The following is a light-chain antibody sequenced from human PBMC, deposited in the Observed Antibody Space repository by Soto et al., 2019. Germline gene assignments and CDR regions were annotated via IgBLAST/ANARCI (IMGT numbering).Light chain of an antibody. V-gene: IGLV2-14*03. J-gene: IGLJ2*01. CDR1: SSDVGGYNY. CDR2: DVS. Sequence: QSALTQPASVSGSPGQSITLSCTGTSSDVGGYNYVSWYQQHPGKAPKLMIYDVSKRPSGVPGRFSGSKSGSTASLTISGLQAEDEAYYYCSSFIAGDILLFGGGTKLTVL. CDR3: SSFIAGDILL.